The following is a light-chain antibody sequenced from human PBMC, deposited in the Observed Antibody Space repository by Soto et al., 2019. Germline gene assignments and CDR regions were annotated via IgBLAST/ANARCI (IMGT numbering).Light chain of an antibody. J-gene: IGKJ2*01. CDR1: QGISSY. V-gene: IGKV1-8*01. CDR3: QQYYSYPYT. Sequence: AIRMTQSPSSFSASTGDRVTITCRARQGISSYLAWYHQKAGKASKLLIYAASTLQTGVPSRYSGSGSGTNFTLTISGLQSEDFATYFCQQYYSYPYTFGQGTKPEIK. CDR2: AAS.